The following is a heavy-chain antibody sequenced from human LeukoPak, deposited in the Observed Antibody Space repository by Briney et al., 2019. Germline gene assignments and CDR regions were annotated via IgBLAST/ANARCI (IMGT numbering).Heavy chain of an antibody. D-gene: IGHD2-15*01. Sequence: PGGSLRLSCAASEFTFSTYWMSWVRQAPGKGLEWVADIKQDGSEKYYVHSVKGRFTISRQNAKNSLFLQMNSLRAEDTAVYYCARHRSGGSQDDAFDIRGQGTMVTVSS. CDR1: EFTFSTYW. V-gene: IGHV3-7*01. J-gene: IGHJ3*02. CDR3: ARHRSGGSQDDAFDI. CDR2: IKQDGSEK.